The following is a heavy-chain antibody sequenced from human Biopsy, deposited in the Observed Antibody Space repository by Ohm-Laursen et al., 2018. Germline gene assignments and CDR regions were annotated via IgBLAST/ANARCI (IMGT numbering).Heavy chain of an antibody. CDR2: INPHSGTT. J-gene: IGHJ1*01. CDR3: AKGQDLRGGAEYFQH. CDR1: GYTFTGQY. Sequence: ASVKVSCKASGYTFTGQYLHWVRQVPGQGLEWMGWINPHSGTTKSAQDFQGKVTMTRDTSITTAYMELRRLRSDDTAVYYCAKGQDLRGGAEYFQHWGQGALVTVSS. D-gene: IGHD2-15*01. V-gene: IGHV1-2*02.